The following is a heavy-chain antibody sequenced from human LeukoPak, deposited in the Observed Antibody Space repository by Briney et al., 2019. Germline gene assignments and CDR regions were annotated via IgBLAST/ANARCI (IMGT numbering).Heavy chain of an antibody. CDR2: FDPEDGET. CDR3: ATDPIEAADTDY. J-gene: IGHJ4*02. CDR1: GYTLTELS. D-gene: IGHD6-13*01. Sequence: ASVKVSCKVSGYTLTELSMHWVRQAPGKGLEWMGGFDPEDGETIYAQKFQGRVTTTEDTSTDTAYMELSSLRSEDTAVYYCATDPIEAADTDYWGQGTLVTVSS. V-gene: IGHV1-24*01.